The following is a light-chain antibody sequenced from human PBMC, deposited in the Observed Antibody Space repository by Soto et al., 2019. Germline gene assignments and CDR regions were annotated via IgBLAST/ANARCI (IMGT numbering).Light chain of an antibody. CDR1: RSDIGSNF. J-gene: IGLJ1*01. CDR2: NSN. V-gene: IGLV1-44*01. CDR3: AAWDDSLTGPV. Sequence: QSVLSQPPSASGTPRKTVIISGSESRSDIGSNFVNWYQHLPGTAPKLLIYNSNQRPSGVPDRFSGSKSGTSASLAISGLQSEDEADYYCAAWDDSLTGPVFGTGTKVTVL.